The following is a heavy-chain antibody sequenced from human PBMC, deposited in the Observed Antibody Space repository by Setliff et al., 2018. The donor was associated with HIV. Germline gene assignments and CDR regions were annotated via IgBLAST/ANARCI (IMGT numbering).Heavy chain of an antibody. CDR3: ARGRDYTGSWFRPFYLDF. D-gene: IGHD3-3*01. V-gene: IGHV4-34*01. CDR1: GGSFSAYH. Sequence: PSETLSLTCAVDGGSFSAYHWSWIRQTPGKGLEWLGEINHSGSTAYNLALESRVSMSIDTSKNQFSLELTSVTAADTAIYYCARGRDYTGSWFRPFYLDFWGHGNLVTVSS. J-gene: IGHJ4*01. CDR2: INHSGST.